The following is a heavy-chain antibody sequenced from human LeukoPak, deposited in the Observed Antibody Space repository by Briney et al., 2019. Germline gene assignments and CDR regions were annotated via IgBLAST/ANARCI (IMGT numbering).Heavy chain of an antibody. CDR3: ARDHGGSYVGRGWFDP. J-gene: IGHJ5*02. CDR2: IYYSGST. Sequence: PSQTLSLTCTVSGGSISSGDYYWSWIRQPPGKGLEWIGYIYYSGSTYYNPSLKSRVTISVDTSKNQFSLKLSSVTAADTAVHYCARDHGGSYVGRGWFDPWGQGTLVTVSS. V-gene: IGHV4-30-4*08. D-gene: IGHD1-26*01. CDR1: GGSISSGDYY.